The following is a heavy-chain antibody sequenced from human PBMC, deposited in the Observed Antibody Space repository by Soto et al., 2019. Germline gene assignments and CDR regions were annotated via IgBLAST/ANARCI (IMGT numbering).Heavy chain of an antibody. CDR3: ARDRGYCSSTSVTNLYYYYGMDV. V-gene: IGHV3-30-3*01. CDR2: ISYDGSNK. Sequence: QVQLVESGGGVGQPVRSLRLSCAASGFTFSSYAMHWVRQAPGKGLEWVAVISYDGSNKYYADSVKGRFTISRDNSTNTLYLQMNSLRAEDTAVYYCARDRGYCSSTSVTNLYYYYGMDVWGQGTTVTVSS. D-gene: IGHD2-2*01. CDR1: GFTFSSYA. J-gene: IGHJ6*02.